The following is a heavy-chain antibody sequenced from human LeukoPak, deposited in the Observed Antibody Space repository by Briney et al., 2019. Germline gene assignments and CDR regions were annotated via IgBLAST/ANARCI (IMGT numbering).Heavy chain of an antibody. Sequence: SETMSLTCTVSGGSISSYYWSWIRQPPGKGLEWIGYIYYSGSTNYNPSLKSRVTISVDTSKNQFSLKLSSVTAADTAVYYCAREADYYGSSGYYYPYYGMDVWGQGTTVTVSS. CDR3: AREADYYGSSGYYYPYYGMDV. CDR1: GGSISSYY. D-gene: IGHD3-22*01. J-gene: IGHJ6*02. V-gene: IGHV4-59*01. CDR2: IYYSGST.